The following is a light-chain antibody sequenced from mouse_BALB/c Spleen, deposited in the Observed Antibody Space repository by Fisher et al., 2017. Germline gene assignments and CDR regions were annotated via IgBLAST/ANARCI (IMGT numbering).Light chain of an antibody. CDR3: HQWSSYPLT. J-gene: IGKJ5*01. CDR2: DTS. Sequence: IVLTQSPAIMSASPGEKVTMTCSASSSVSYMYWYQQKPGSSPRLLIYDTSNLASGVPARFSGSGSGTSYSLTISSMEAEDAATYYCHQWSSYPLTFGAGTKLELK. V-gene: IGKV4-55*01. CDR1: SSVSY.